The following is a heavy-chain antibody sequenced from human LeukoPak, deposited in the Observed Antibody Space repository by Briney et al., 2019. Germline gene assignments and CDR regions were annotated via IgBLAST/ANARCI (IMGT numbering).Heavy chain of an antibody. Sequence: PGGSLRLSCAASGFNFGSYAMSWVRQAPGKGLEWVSAISGSGGSTYYADSVKGRFTISRDNSKNTLYLQMNSLRAEDTAVYYCAKDPHSYYYGSGSNGVDYWGRGTLVTVSS. CDR2: ISGSGGST. CDR3: AKDPHSYYYGSGSNGVDY. D-gene: IGHD3-10*01. J-gene: IGHJ4*02. V-gene: IGHV3-23*01. CDR1: GFNFGSYA.